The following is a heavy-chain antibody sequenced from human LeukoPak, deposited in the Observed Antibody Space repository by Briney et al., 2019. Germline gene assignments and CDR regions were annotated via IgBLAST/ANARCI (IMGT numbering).Heavy chain of an antibody. CDR1: GYTFTSYG. Sequence: ASVKVSCKASGYTFTSYGFSWVRQAPGQGLEWMGIINPSGGSTSYAQKFQGRVTMTRDMSTSTVYMELSSLRSEDTAVYYCARASTVTTPAEYFQHWGQGTLVTVSS. J-gene: IGHJ1*01. D-gene: IGHD4-17*01. CDR3: ARASTVTTPAEYFQH. V-gene: IGHV1-46*01. CDR2: INPSGGST.